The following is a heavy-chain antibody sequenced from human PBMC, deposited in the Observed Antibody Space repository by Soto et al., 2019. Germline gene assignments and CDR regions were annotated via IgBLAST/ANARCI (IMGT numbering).Heavy chain of an antibody. CDR1: GFSLSTRGVA. J-gene: IGHJ4*02. V-gene: IGHV2-5*02. CDR3: AHRPRGYAYYFDY. CDR2: IYWDEDK. Sequence: QITLKESGPTLVKPTQTLTLTCTFSGFSLSTRGVAVGWFRQPPGKALEWLALIYWDEDKWYSPSLKTRLTITDDTSKNQVVLTMTTMDPVDTATYYCAHRPRGYAYYFDYWGQGTLVNVSS. D-gene: IGHD5-12*01.